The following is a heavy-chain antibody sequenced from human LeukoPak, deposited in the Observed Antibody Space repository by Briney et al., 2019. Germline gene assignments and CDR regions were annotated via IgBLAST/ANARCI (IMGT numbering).Heavy chain of an antibody. CDR1: GGSVSGYY. CDR3: ARHKDSGDYPLDY. V-gene: IGHV4-59*02. Sequence: SETLSLTCTVSGGSVSGYYWSWIRQPPGKGLEWIGYIYYSGNANYNPSLKSRLIMSLDTSKNHFSLKLNSVTAADTAVYYCARHKDSGDYPLDYWGQGILVSVSS. CDR2: IYYSGNA. D-gene: IGHD5-12*01. J-gene: IGHJ4*02.